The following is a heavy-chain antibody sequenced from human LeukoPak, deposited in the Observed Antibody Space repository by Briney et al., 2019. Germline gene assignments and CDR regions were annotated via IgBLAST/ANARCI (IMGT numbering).Heavy chain of an antibody. CDR3: ARDKQLWLLFDY. CDR1: GGTFSSYA. V-gene: IGHV1-69*04. D-gene: IGHD5-18*01. CDR2: IIPILGIA. J-gene: IGHJ4*02. Sequence: SVKVSCKASGGTFSSYAISWVRHAPGQGLELMGRIIPILGIANYAQKFQGRVTITADKSTSTAYMELSSLRSEDTAVYYCARDKQLWLLFDYWGQGTLVTVSS.